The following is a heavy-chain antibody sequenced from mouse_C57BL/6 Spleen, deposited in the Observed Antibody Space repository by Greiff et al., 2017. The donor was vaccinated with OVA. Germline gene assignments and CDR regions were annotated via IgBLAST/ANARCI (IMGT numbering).Heavy chain of an antibody. D-gene: IGHD2-4*01. V-gene: IGHV1-59*01. Sequence: QVQLKQPGAELVRPGTSVKLSCKASGYTFTSYWMHWVKQRPGQGLEWIGVIDPSDSYTNYNQKFKGKATLTVDTSSSTAYMQLSSLTSEDSAVYYCARERDYDGPAFAYWGQGTLVTVSA. CDR3: ARERDYDGPAFAY. CDR1: GYTFTSYW. CDR2: IDPSDSYT. J-gene: IGHJ3*01.